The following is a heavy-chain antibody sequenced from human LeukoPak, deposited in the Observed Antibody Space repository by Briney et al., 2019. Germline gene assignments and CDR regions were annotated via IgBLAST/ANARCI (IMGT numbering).Heavy chain of an antibody. CDR3: ARDPTIYGVVRYFDS. V-gene: IGHV1-69*13. J-gene: IGHJ4*02. CDR1: GDTFRTSV. D-gene: IGHD3-3*02. CDR2: IIPIFGTT. Sequence: ASVKVSCKASGDTFRTSVFSWVRQAPGQGLEWMGQIIPIFGTTNYAHKFQGRVMIVADESTTTVDMELSSLTSEDTAIYYCARDPTIYGVVRYFDSWGQGTLVTVSS.